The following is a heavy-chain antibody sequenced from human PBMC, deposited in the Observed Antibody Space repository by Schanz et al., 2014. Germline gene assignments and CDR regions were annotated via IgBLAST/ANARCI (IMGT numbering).Heavy chain of an antibody. CDR3: AKYRGYYRVSGSYRELEY. J-gene: IGHJ4*02. V-gene: IGHV3-23*04. CDR1: GFAFSSYG. D-gene: IGHD3-10*01. CDR2: IGVDGTTT. Sequence: VQLVESGGGLVQPGGSLRLSCAASGFAFSSYGMNWLRQAPGKGLEWVSVIGVDGTTTYYADSVKGRFTISRDNSKNTLYLQMNSLRPEDTAVYYCAKYRGYYRVSGSYRELEYWGQGTLXTVSS.